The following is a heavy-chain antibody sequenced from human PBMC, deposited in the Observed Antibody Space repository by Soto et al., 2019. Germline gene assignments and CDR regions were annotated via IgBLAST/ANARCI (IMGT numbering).Heavy chain of an antibody. J-gene: IGHJ6*02. CDR1: GGTFSSYT. CDR3: AREITAGYYYGMDV. CDR2: IIPILGIA. V-gene: IGHV1-69*08. Sequence: QVQLVQSGAEVKKPGSSVKVSCKASGGTFSSYTISWVRQAPGQGLEWMGRIIPILGIANYAQKFQGRVTITADKSTSTADMELSSLRSEDTAVYYCAREITAGYYYGMDVWGQGTTVTVSS. D-gene: IGHD1-1*01.